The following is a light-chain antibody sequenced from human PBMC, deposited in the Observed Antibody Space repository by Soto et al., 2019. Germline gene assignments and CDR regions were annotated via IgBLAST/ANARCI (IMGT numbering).Light chain of an antibody. CDR1: SSDVGGHNA. V-gene: IGLV2-14*01. CDR3: SSFTSSITYV. J-gene: IGLJ1*01. CDR2: DVT. Sequence: QSALTQPASVSGSPGQSITISCTGTSSDVGGHNAVSWYRQDPGKAAKLVIYDVTNRPSGVSNRFSGSKSGNTASLTISGLQTEDEADYYCSSFTSSITYVFGTGTQLTVL.